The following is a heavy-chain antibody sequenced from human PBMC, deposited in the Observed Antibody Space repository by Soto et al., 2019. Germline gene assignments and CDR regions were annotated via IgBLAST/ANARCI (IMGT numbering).Heavy chain of an antibody. V-gene: IGHV1-3*01. D-gene: IGHD3-10*01. Sequence: ASVKVSCKASGYSFTEFSMQWARQAPGQRLEWMGWINAANGNTEYSRKFYGRVTMSIDTSANLFSMKLSSVTAADTAIYYCGRGFYGSGGPDVWGPGTLVTVSS. CDR3: GRGFYGSGGPDV. CDR2: INAANGNT. J-gene: IGHJ4*02. CDR1: GYSFTEFS.